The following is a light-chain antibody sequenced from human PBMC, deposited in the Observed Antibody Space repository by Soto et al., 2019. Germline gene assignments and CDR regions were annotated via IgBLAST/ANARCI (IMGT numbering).Light chain of an antibody. CDR1: SSNIGNND. J-gene: IGLJ2*01. CDR3: GTWVSGLRGV. Sequence: QSVLTQPPSVSAAPGQKVTISCSGSSSNIGNNDVSWYQQFPGTAPKLLIYDNYKRPSGIPDRFSGSKSGTSATLGISGLQTWDEADYYCGTWVSGLRGVFSGGTKLTVL. V-gene: IGLV1-51*01. CDR2: DNY.